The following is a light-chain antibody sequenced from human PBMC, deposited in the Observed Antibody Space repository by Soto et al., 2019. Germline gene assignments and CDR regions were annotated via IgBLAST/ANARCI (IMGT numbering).Light chain of an antibody. J-gene: IGLJ2*01. Sequence: QSVLTQPASLSGSPGQSITISCTGTSSDVGTYNYVAWYHQHPGKAPKLMIYEVNNRPSGVSNRFSGFKSGNTAFLTISGLQAEDEADYYCSSYTTTTSVVFGGGTKLTVL. CDR2: EVN. V-gene: IGLV2-14*01. CDR3: SSYTTTTSVV. CDR1: SSDVGTYNY.